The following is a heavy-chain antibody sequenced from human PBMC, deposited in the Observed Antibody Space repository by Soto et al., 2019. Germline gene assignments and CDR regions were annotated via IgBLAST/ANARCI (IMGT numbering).Heavy chain of an antibody. V-gene: IGHV3-30-3*01. CDR2: IAYDGSNK. J-gene: IGHJ4*02. Sequence: QVQLVESGGGVVQPGRSLRLSCAASGFTFSSYAMHWVRQAPGKGLEWVAVIAYDGSNKYYADSVKGRFTISRDKSKNPLYLQMNSLRAEDTAVYYCASRYCTNGVCYGVDYWGQGTLVTVSS. CDR1: GFTFSSYA. D-gene: IGHD2-8*01. CDR3: ASRYCTNGVCYGVDY.